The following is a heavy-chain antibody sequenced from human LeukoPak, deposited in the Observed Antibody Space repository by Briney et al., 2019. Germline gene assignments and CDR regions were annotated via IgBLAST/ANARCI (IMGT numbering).Heavy chain of an antibody. D-gene: IGHD6-13*01. CDR2: ISSGGTPT. J-gene: IGHJ4*02. CDR1: GFTFSSFY. V-gene: IGHV3-48*01. Sequence: PGGSLRLSCAASGFTFSSFYMHWVRQAPGKGLEWVSCISSGGTPTQYADSVKGRFTISRDDAKDSLSLQMNSLRAEDTAVYYCARDMGASSWHAFDNWGQGTLVTVSS. CDR3: ARDMGASSWHAFDN.